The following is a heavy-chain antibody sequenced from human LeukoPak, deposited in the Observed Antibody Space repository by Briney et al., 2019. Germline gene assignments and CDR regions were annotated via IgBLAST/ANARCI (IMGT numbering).Heavy chain of an antibody. V-gene: IGHV3-21*06. CDR2: IRSNRRGI. Sequence: PGGSLRLSCAASGFTFNSYTMNWVRQAPGKGLESVSSIRSNRRGINYADSVKGRFTISRDNDKNTVFLEMNSLRAEDTAVYYCARDGASIDDQYYGLDVWGQGTTVTVSS. J-gene: IGHJ6*02. CDR3: ARDGASIDDQYYGLDV. CDR1: GFTFNSYT. D-gene: IGHD1-1*01.